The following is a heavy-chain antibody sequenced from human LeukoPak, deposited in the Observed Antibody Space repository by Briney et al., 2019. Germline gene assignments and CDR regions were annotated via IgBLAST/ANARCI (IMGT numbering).Heavy chain of an antibody. Sequence: PGGSLRLSCTASGFTFKNYGMNWVRQAPGKGLEWVSPISSSSSYIYYAGSVKGRFTVSRDNAKNSLYLQMNSLRAEDTDVYFCAGGTPIAAAGDYWGQGTLVTVSS. D-gene: IGHD6-13*01. CDR3: AGGTPIAAAGDY. CDR1: GFTFKNYG. V-gene: IGHV3-21*01. CDR2: ISSSSSYI. J-gene: IGHJ4*02.